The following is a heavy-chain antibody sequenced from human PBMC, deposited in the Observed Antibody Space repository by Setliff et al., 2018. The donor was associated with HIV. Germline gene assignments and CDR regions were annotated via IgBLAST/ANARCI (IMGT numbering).Heavy chain of an antibody. Sequence: GGSLRLSCRGFGFTFVDYSMTWVRQAPGKGPEWVGFIRSKRYGGTPQYAASVKGRFTISRDDSKSIAYLQMNSLKTDDSAVYYCTREVVTTSLGNYYFMDVWGKGTTVTVSS. V-gene: IGHV3-49*04. CDR2: IRSKRYGGTP. D-gene: IGHD2-21*02. CDR1: GFTFVDYS. CDR3: TREVVTTSLGNYYFMDV. J-gene: IGHJ6*03.